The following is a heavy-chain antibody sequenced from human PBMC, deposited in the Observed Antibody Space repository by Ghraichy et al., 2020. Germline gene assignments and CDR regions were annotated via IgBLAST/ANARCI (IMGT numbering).Heavy chain of an antibody. V-gene: IGHV3-23*01. Sequence: LSLTCAASGFTFSSYAMSWVRQAPGKGLEWVSAISGSGGNTYYADSVKGRFTFSRDNSKNTLYLQMKSLRAEDTAVYYCAKDVGRGGGSCFHHWGQGTLGTVAS. CDR2: ISGSGGNT. CDR1: GFTFSSYA. CDR3: AKDVGRGGGSCFHH. J-gene: IGHJ1*01. D-gene: IGHD2-15*01.